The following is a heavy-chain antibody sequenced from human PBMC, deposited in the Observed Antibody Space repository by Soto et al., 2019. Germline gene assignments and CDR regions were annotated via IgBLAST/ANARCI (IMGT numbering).Heavy chain of an antibody. J-gene: IGHJ4*02. CDR3: AEAVGDY. CDR2: FSGSGGAT. CDR1: GFIASNYA. Sequence: GGSLRLSCAASGFIASNYAMSWVRQAPGKGLEWVSGFSGSGGATFYADSVKGRFTISRDSSKNTIYLQMDRLRADDTAVYYCAEAVGDYWGRGTLVTVSS. D-gene: IGHD1-26*01. V-gene: IGHV3-23*01.